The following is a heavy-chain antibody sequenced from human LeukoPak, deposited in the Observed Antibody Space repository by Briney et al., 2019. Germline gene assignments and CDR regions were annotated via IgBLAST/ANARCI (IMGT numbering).Heavy chain of an antibody. D-gene: IGHD6-6*01. Sequence: GGSLRLSCTASGFTFGDYAMSWVRQAPGKGLEWVSAISGSGGSTYYADSVKGRFTISRDNSKNTLYLQMNSLRAEDTAVYYCAKSLAGSSSLFDYWGQGTLVTISS. CDR2: ISGSGGST. CDR3: AKSLAGSSSLFDY. J-gene: IGHJ4*02. V-gene: IGHV3-23*01. CDR1: GFTFGDYA.